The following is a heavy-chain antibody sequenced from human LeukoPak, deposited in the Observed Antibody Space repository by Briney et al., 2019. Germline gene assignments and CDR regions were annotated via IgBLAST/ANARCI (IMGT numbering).Heavy chain of an antibody. V-gene: IGHV3-53*01. D-gene: IGHD2-2*01. CDR2: IYSGGST. CDR1: GFTVRSNY. Sequence: GGSLRLSCAASGFTVRSNYMNWGRQAPGKGLEWVSVIYSGGSTNYANSVKGRFTISRDNTKNTLYLQMNSLRAEDTAVYYCIYAYTLDFWGQGTLVTVSS. CDR3: IYAYTLDF. J-gene: IGHJ4*02.